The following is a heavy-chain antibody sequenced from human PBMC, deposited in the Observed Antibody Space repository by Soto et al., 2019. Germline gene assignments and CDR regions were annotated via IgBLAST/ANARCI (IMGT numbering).Heavy chain of an antibody. J-gene: IGHJ4*02. Sequence: QVQLVESGGGVVQPGRSLRLSCAATGFSFSTHAMYWVRQAPGKGLEWVAVISFDGSIKYYADAVKGRFTISRDNSKNTVFLQTNSLRPEDTAVYFCVRDHGLTTGPGTGYFDYWGQGTLVTVYS. V-gene: IGHV3-30*03. CDR1: GFSFSTHA. D-gene: IGHD6-13*01. CDR2: ISFDGSIK. CDR3: VRDHGLTTGPGTGYFDY.